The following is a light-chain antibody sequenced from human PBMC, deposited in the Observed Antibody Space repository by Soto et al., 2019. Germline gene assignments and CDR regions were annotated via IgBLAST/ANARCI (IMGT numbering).Light chain of an antibody. CDR3: QQLNSWT. J-gene: IGKJ1*01. CDR1: QGINSY. CDR2: AAS. Sequence: DIQLTQSPSFLSASVGDRVTITCRASQGINSYLAWYQQKPGKAPKLLIYAASTLQSAVPSRFSGSGSGTEFTLTISSLQPEDCATDYCQQLNSWTFGQGTKVEI. V-gene: IGKV1-9*01.